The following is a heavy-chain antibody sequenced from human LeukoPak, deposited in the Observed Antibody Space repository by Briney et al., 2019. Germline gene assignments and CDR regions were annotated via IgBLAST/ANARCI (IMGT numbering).Heavy chain of an antibody. J-gene: IGHJ5*02. CDR1: GFTFSNAW. D-gene: IGHD3-16*01. CDR2: IKCKTGDGTT. V-gene: IGHV3-15*01. CDR3: TTDLRVQVWDP. Sequence: GGSLRLSCAATGFTFSNAWMSWLRQAPGKGLEWVGRIKCKTGDGTTDYAARVKGRFTISRDDSKNTLYLQMNSLKTEDTAVYYCTTDLRVQVWDPWGQGTLVTVSS.